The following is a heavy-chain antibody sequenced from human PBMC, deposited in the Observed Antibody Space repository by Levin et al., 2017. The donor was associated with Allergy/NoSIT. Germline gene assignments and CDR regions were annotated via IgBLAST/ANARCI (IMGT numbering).Heavy chain of an antibody. CDR3: ARAVYSGSYPTQTRRRRKTPWFDP. V-gene: IGHV4-34*01. CDR1: GGSFSGYY. CDR2: INHSGST. Sequence: SETLSLTCAVYGGSFSGYYWSWIRQPPGKGLEWIGEINHSGSTNYNPSLKSRVTISVDTSKNQFSLKLSSVTAADTAVYYCARAVYSGSYPTQTRRRRKTPWFDPWGQGTLVTVSS. D-gene: IGHD3-10*01. J-gene: IGHJ5*02.